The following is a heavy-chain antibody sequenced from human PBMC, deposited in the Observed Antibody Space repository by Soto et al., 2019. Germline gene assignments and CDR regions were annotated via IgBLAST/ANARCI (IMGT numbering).Heavy chain of an antibody. V-gene: IGHV1-69*06. D-gene: IGHD6-19*01. CDR3: ARSNPGIAVALDY. J-gene: IGHJ4*02. CDR2: IIPIFGTA. Sequence: ASVKVSCKASGGTFSSYAISWVRQAPGQGLEWMGGIIPIFGTANYAQKFQGRVTITADKSTSTAYMELSSLRSEDTAVYYCARSNPGIAVALDYWGQGTLVTVSS. CDR1: GGTFSSYA.